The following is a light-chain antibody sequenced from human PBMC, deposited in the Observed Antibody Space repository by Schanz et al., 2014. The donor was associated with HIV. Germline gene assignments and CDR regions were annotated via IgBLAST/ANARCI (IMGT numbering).Light chain of an antibody. J-gene: IGKJ1*01. CDR1: QSVSTTS. Sequence: EIVLTQSPGTVALSPGDRITLTCRASQSVSTTSLAWYLHKPGQSPRLLIYGASFRATGIPDRFSGSGAGTYFTLTISRLEPEDFGVYYCQQYGTSPWAFGQGTKVEIK. CDR3: QQYGTSPWA. CDR2: GAS. V-gene: IGKV3-20*01.